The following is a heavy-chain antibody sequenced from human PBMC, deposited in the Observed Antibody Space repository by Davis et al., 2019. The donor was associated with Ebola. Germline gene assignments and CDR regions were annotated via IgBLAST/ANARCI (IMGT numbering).Heavy chain of an antibody. D-gene: IGHD1-26*01. J-gene: IGHJ4*02. CDR2: INHSGST. Sequence: MPSETLSLTCAVYGGSLSGYYWSWIRQLPGKGLEWIGEINHSGSTNYNPSPKGRVTISVDTAKNQFSLKLSSVTAADTAVYYCATPVGAGSYFDYWGQGTLVTVSS. V-gene: IGHV4-34*01. CDR3: ATPVGAGSYFDY. CDR1: GGSLSGYY.